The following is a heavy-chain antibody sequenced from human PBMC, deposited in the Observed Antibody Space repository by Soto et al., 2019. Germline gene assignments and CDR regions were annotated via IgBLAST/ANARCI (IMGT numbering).Heavy chain of an antibody. Sequence: EVQLVESGGGLVQPGGSLRLSCAASGFTFSSYSMNWVRQAPGKGLEWVSYISSSSTTNYYADSVKGRFTISRDNAKNALYLQMNSLRAEDTAVYYCARDGCSGSNCLNRFDPWGQGTLVTVSS. V-gene: IGHV3-48*01. D-gene: IGHD2-15*01. CDR2: ISSSSTTN. CDR3: ARDGCSGSNCLNRFDP. J-gene: IGHJ5*02. CDR1: GFTFSSYS.